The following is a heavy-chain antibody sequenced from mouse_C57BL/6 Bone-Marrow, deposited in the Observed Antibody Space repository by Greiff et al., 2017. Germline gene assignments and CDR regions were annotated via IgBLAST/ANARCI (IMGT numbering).Heavy chain of an antibody. V-gene: IGHV1-63*01. D-gene: IGHD3-2*02. CDR1: GYTFTNYW. Sequence: VQLQQSGAQLVRPGTSVKMSCKASGYTFTNYWIGWAKQRPGHGLEWIGDIYPGGGYTKYNEKFKGKATMPADKSSSTAYTQIRSLTSEDSAIYYCACRPYYFDYWGQGTTLTVSS. J-gene: IGHJ2*01. CDR3: ACRPYYFDY. CDR2: IYPGGGYT.